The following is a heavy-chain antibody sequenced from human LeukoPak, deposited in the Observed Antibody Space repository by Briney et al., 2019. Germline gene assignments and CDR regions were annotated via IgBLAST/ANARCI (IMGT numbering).Heavy chain of an antibody. CDR2: IYYSGST. V-gene: IGHV4-31*03. CDR3: AKMTMVRCLHFDY. Sequence: PSETLSLTCTVSGGSISSGGYYWSWIRQHPGKGLEWIGYIYYSGSTYYNPSLKSRVTISVDTSKNQFSLKLSSVTAADTAVYYCAKMTMVRCLHFDYWGQGTLVTVSS. J-gene: IGHJ4*02. D-gene: IGHD3-10*01. CDR1: GGSISSGGYY.